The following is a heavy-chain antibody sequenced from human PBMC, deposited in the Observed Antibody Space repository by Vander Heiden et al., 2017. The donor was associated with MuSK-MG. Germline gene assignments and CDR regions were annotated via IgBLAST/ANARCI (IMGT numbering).Heavy chain of an antibody. CDR3: VSSIAVAGMIDY. CDR1: GCTFSSYA. Sequence: EVQLVECGGGLVKPGGSLRISCSASGCTFSSYAMHWVRQAPGKGLEYVSAISSKGGSTYYADSGKGRFTISRDNSKNTLYLQMSSLGAEDTAVYYCVSSIAVAGMIDYWGQGTLVTVSS. D-gene: IGHD6-19*01. V-gene: IGHV3-64D*06. CDR2: ISSKGGST. J-gene: IGHJ4*02.